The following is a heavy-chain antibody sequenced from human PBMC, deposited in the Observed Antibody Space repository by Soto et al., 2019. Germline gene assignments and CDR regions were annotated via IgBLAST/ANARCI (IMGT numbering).Heavy chain of an antibody. CDR2: IYHSGST. V-gene: IGHV4-30-2*01. Sequence: TLSVTCAVSVGSIISGGYSWSWILQPPGKGLEWIGYIYHSGSTYYNPSLKSRVTISVDRSKNQFSLKLSSVTAADTALYYCARFSGYSYYFDYWGQGTLVTVSS. CDR1: VGSIISGGYS. CDR3: ARFSGYSYYFDY. J-gene: IGHJ4*02. D-gene: IGHD3-22*01.